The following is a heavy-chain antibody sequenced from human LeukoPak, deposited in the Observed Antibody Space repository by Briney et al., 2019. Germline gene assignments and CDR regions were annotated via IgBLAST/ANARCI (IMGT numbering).Heavy chain of an antibody. CDR2: RSYDGSNK. J-gene: IGHJ4*02. CDR3: AKERTDYALDY. Sequence: GESLKISCAASGFTFGSDGIHWVRQAPGKVLEWVAVRSYDGSNKYYADSVKGRFTISRDNSKNTLYMQVNSLRAEDTAVYYCAKERTDYALDYWGQGTLVTVSS. CDR1: GFTFGSDG. D-gene: IGHD4-17*01. V-gene: IGHV3-30*18.